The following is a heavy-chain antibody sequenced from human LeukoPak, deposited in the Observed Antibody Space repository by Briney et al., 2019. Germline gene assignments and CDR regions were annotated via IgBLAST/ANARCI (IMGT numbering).Heavy chain of an antibody. CDR2: IISDVRIT. D-gene: IGHD6-13*01. CDR3: AGGISATGGG. CDR1: GFTFSTYW. V-gene: IGHV3-74*01. Sequence: GVSLRLSCAASGFTFSTYWMHWVRQVPGKGLVWVSRIISDVRITTYADSVKGRFTISRDNAKNTLYLQMNSLRVEDTAVYYCAGGISATGGGWGQGTMVTVSS. J-gene: IGHJ3*01.